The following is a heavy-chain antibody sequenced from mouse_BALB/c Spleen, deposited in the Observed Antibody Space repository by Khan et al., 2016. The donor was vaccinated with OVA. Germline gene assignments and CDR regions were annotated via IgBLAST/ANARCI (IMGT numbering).Heavy chain of an antibody. CDR2: ILPGSGNT. J-gene: IGHJ4*01. D-gene: IGHD2-1*01. V-gene: IGHV1-9*01. Sequence: QVQLQQSGAELMKPGASVKISCKATGYTFSSYWKEWVKQRPGHGLEWIGEILPGSGNTNYNEKFKGKATFTADTSSNTANMQLSSLTSEDSAVYYCARSGNYRGSLDYWGQGASVTVSS. CDR3: ARSGNYRGSLDY. CDR1: GYTFSSYW.